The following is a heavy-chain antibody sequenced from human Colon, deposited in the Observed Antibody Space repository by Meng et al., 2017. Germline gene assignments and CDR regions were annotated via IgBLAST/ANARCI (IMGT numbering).Heavy chain of an antibody. D-gene: IGHD2-21*02. Sequence: GGSLRLSCVASGFTFSSYSMNWVRQAPGKGLEWVSSISSSSSYIYYADSVKGRFTISRDNAKNSLYLQMNSLRAEDTAVYYCAKESFPSTAIDYWGQGTLVTVSS. CDR3: AKESFPSTAIDY. V-gene: IGHV3-21*01. CDR1: GFTFSSYS. J-gene: IGHJ4*02. CDR2: ISSSSSYI.